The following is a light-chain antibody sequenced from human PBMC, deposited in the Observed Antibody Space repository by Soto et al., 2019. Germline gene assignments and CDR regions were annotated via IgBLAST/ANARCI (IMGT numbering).Light chain of an antibody. J-gene: IGLJ2*01. V-gene: IGLV1-47*01. Sequence: QSVLTQPPSASGTPGQRVTISCSGSSSNIGSNYVYWYQQLPGTAPKLLIYRHNQRPSGVPDRSSGSKSGTSASLAISGLRSEDEADYYCAAWDDSLSGHVVFGGGTKLTVL. CDR1: SSNIGSNY. CDR3: AAWDDSLSGHVV. CDR2: RHN.